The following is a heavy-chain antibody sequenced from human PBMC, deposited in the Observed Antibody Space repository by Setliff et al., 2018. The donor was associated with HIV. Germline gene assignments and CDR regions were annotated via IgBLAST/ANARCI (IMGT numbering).Heavy chain of an antibody. CDR1: GYTLTSYG. V-gene: IGHV1-18*01. Sequence: ASVKVSCKASGYTLTSYGISWVRQAPGQGLEWMGWISAYNGNTNYAQKVQGRVTMTTDTSISTAYMELSSLRSEDTAVYYCARVDDGGGAEIDFDYWGQGTLVTVSS. CDR2: ISAYNGNT. CDR3: ARVDDGGGAEIDFDY. D-gene: IGHD4-17*01. J-gene: IGHJ4*02.